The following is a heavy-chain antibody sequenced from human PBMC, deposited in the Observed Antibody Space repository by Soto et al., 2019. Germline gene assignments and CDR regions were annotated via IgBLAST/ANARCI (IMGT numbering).Heavy chain of an antibody. CDR2: ISGSGGST. V-gene: IGHV3-23*01. Sequence: EVQLLESGGGLVQPGGSLRLSCAASGFTFSSYAMSWVRQAPGKGLEWVSAISGSGGSTYYADSVKGRFTISRDNSKNTLYLQMNSLRAEDTAVYYCAKDGFGTARYYYGMDVWGQGTTVTVSS. CDR3: AKDGFGTARYYYGMDV. J-gene: IGHJ6*02. CDR1: GFTFSSYA. D-gene: IGHD3-10*01.